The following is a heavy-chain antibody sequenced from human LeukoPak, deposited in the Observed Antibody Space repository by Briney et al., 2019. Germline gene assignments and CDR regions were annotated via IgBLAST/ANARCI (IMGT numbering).Heavy chain of an antibody. V-gene: IGHV3-23*01. J-gene: IGHJ4*01. CDR3: AQVVGSTMGGNSVY. Sequence: GGSLRLSCAASGFTFSSYAISWVRQAPEKGLEWVSTISGGGGSTYYADSVKGRFTISRDNSKNTLYLQMNSLRAEDTAVYYCAQVVGSTMGGNSVYCGHRNLGTVSS. D-gene: IGHD1-26*01. CDR1: GFTFSSYA. CDR2: ISGGGGST.